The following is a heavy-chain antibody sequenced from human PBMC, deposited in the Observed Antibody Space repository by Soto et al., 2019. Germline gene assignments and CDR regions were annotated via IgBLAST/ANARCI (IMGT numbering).Heavy chain of an antibody. Sequence: PSETLSLTCTVSGGSISSYYWSWIRQPPGKGLEWIGYIYYSGSTNYNPSLKSRVTISVDTSKNQFSLELSSVTAADTAVYYCARHSPRYRKSLDYWGQGTQVTVS. CDR2: IYYSGST. D-gene: IGHD1-1*01. J-gene: IGHJ4*02. CDR3: ARHSPRYRKSLDY. CDR1: GGSISSYY. V-gene: IGHV4-59*08.